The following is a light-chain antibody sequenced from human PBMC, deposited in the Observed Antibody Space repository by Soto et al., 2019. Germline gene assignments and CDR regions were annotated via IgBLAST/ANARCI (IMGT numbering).Light chain of an antibody. Sequence: QMTQSPSTLSESVGDRVTITCRASQSISSWLAWYQQKPGKAPKLLIYDASSLESGVPSRFSGSGSGTEFTLTISSLQPDDFATYYCQQYNSYWTFGQGTKVDI. CDR3: QQYNSYWT. CDR1: QSISSW. V-gene: IGKV1-5*01. J-gene: IGKJ1*01. CDR2: DAS.